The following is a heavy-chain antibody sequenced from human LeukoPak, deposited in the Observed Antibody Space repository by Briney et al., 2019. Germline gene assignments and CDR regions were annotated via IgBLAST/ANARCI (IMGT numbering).Heavy chain of an antibody. CDR3: AKGEDYGSGTVHFAS. V-gene: IGHV4-4*02. CDR1: GGSISSNNW. D-gene: IGHD3-10*01. Sequence: SETLSLTCAVSGGSISSNNWCRWVRQPPGKGLEWIGEIYHGGSTNYNPSLKSRIAMSVDRSRNQFFLQLSSVTAADTAVYYCAKGEDYGSGTVHFASWGQGTLVTVSS. J-gene: IGHJ4*02. CDR2: IYHGGST.